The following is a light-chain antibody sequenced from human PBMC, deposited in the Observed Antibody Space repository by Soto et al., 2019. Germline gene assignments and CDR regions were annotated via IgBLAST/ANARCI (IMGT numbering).Light chain of an antibody. CDR1: QSISSY. Sequence: DIQMTQSPSSLSASVGDRVTIPCRASQSISSYLNWYQQKPGKAPKLLIYAASSLQSGVPSRFSGSGSGTDFTLTISSLQPEDFATYYCQQSYSTPPMFGQGTKVDIK. J-gene: IGKJ1*01. V-gene: IGKV1-39*01. CDR2: AAS. CDR3: QQSYSTPPM.